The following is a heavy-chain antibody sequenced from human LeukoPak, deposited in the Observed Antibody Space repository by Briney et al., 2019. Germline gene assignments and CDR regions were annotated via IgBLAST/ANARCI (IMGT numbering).Heavy chain of an antibody. CDR2: MNPNSGDT. J-gene: IGHJ5*02. CDR1: GYTFTSYD. D-gene: IGHD3-10*01. V-gene: IGHV1-8*01. CDR3: ARVVTGDNWFDP. Sequence: ASVKVSCKASGYTFTSYDINWVRQATGQGLEWMGWMNPNSGDTGYAQKFQGRVTMTRNTSISTAYMELSSLRSEDTAVYYCARVVTGDNWFDPWGQGTLVTVSS.